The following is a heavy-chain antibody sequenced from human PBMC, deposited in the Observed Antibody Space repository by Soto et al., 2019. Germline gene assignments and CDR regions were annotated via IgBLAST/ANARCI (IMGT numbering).Heavy chain of an antibody. CDR3: ARRDYDFWSGYPPSLYGMDV. J-gene: IGHJ6*02. CDR2: MYYSGSA. Sequence: SERLSLTCTVCGGSISSSSYYWGWIRQPRGKGLEWIGRMYYSGSACYNPAPKGRGPISVDTSKNQFSLKLSSVTAADTAVYYCARRDYDFWSGYPPSLYGMDVWGQGTTVT. V-gene: IGHV4-39*01. CDR1: GGSISSSSYY. D-gene: IGHD3-3*01.